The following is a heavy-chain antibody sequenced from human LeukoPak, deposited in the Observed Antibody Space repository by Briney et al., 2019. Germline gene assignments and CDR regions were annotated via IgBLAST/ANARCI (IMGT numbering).Heavy chain of an antibody. Sequence: GASVKVSCKASGGTFSSYAISWVRQAPGQGLEWMGRIIPIFGTANYAQKFQGRVTITTDESTSTAYMKLSSLRSEDTAVYYCAREDIVVVPAANLLWGQGTLVTVSS. J-gene: IGHJ4*02. CDR2: IIPIFGTA. D-gene: IGHD2-2*01. V-gene: IGHV1-69*05. CDR1: GGTFSSYA. CDR3: AREDIVVVPAANLL.